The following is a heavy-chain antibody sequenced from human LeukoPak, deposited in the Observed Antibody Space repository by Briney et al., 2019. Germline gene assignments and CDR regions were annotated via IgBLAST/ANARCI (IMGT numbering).Heavy chain of an antibody. D-gene: IGHD3-9*01. J-gene: IGHJ4*02. CDR1: GYSFSSCY. V-gene: IGHV1-18*04. Sequence: GASVKVSCTASGYSFSSCYMTRVRQAPGQGLEWMGWISGYNGKTNYAQKLQGRVTMTTDTSTSTAYMELRNLRSDDTAVYYCARTRDYFDTSRYFDYWGQGTPVTVSS. CDR3: ARTRDYFDTSRYFDY. CDR2: ISGYNGKT.